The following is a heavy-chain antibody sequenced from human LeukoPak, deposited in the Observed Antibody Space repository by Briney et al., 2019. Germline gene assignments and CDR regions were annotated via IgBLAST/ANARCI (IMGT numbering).Heavy chain of an antibody. CDR3: AVSGESNAFDI. J-gene: IGHJ3*02. V-gene: IGHV4-34*01. Sequence: PSETLSLTCAVCGGSFSGYYWSWIRQPPGRGLEWIGEINHSGSTNYNPSLKSRVTISVDTSKNQFSLKLSSVTAADTAVYYCAVSGESNAFDIWGQGTMVTVS. D-gene: IGHD3-10*01. CDR2: INHSGST. CDR1: GGSFSGYY.